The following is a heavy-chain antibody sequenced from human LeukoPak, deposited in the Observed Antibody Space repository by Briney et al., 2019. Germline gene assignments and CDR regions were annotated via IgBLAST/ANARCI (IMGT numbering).Heavy chain of an antibody. CDR3: ARGPANYDILTGYYHDAFDI. D-gene: IGHD3-9*01. J-gene: IGHJ3*02. V-gene: IGHV4-59*01. Sequence: SETLSLTCTVSGGSISSYYWSWIRQPPGKGLEWIGYIYYSGSTNYNPSLKSRVTISVDTSKNQFSLKLISVTAADTAVYYCARGPANYDILTGYYHDAFDIWGQGTMVTVSS. CDR1: GGSISSYY. CDR2: IYYSGST.